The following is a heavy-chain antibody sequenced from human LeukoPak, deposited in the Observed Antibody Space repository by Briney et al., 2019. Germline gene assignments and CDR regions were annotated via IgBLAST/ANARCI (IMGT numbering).Heavy chain of an antibody. D-gene: IGHD1-7*01. CDR2: INPNSGGT. CDR3: ARENNWNYFSHLNWFDP. V-gene: IGHV1-2*06. Sequence: ASVKVSCKASRYTFTGYYMHWVRQAPGQGLEWMGRINPNSGGTNYAQKFQGRVTMTRDTSISTAYMELSRLRSDDTAVYYCARENNWNYFSHLNWFDPWGQGTLVTVSS. J-gene: IGHJ5*02. CDR1: RYTFTGYY.